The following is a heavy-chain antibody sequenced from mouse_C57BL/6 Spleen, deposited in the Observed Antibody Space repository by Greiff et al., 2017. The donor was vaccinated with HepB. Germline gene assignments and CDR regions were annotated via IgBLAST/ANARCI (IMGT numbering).Heavy chain of an antibody. Sequence: VQVVESGPELVKPGASVKISCKASGYAFSSSWMNWVKQRPGKGLEWIGRIYPGDGDTNYNGKFKGKATLTADKSSSTAYMQLSSLTSEDSAVYFCARRDYYGSSPFAYWGQGTLVTVSA. CDR1: GYAFSSSW. D-gene: IGHD1-1*01. V-gene: IGHV1-82*01. CDR2: IYPGDGDT. J-gene: IGHJ3*01. CDR3: ARRDYYGSSPFAY.